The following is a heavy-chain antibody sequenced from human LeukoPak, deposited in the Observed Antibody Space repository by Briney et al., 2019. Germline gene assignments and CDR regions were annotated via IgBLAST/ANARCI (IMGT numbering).Heavy chain of an antibody. CDR2: ISYDGSNK. J-gene: IGHJ6*03. D-gene: IGHD6-19*01. CDR1: GFTFSSYA. Sequence: GRSLRLSCAASGFTFSSYAMHWVRQAPGKGLEWVAVISYDGSNKYYADSVKGRFTISRDNSKNTLYLQMNSLRAEGTAVYYCARDHLHSSGWYYHYYYYYMDVWGKGTTVTVSS. V-gene: IGHV3-30*04. CDR3: ARDHLHSSGWYYHYYYYYMDV.